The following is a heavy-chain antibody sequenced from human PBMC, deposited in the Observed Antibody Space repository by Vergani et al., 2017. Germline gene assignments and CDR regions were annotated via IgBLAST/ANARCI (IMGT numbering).Heavy chain of an antibody. V-gene: IGHV1-58*01. Sequence: QMQLVQSGPEVKKPGTSVKVSCKASGFTFTSSAVQWVRQARGQRLEWIGWIVVGSGNTNYAQKFQERVTITRDMSTSTAYMELSSLRSEDTAVYYCARDGRYSSSRDYYYYYYMDVWGKGP. CDR1: GFTFTSSA. CDR3: ARDGRYSSSRDYYYYYYMDV. J-gene: IGHJ6*03. D-gene: IGHD6-6*01. CDR2: IVVGSGNT.